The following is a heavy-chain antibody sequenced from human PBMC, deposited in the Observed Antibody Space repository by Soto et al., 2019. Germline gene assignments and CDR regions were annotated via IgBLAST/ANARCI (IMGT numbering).Heavy chain of an antibody. D-gene: IGHD6-13*01. V-gene: IGHV1-58*02. CDR1: GGTFGSDA. Sequence: SVKVSCTASGGTFGSDAITWVRQARGQRLEWIGWIVVGSGNTNYAQKFQERVTITRDMSTSTAYMELSSLRSEDTAVYYCAAAGIAAFDYWGQGTLVTVSS. CDR3: AAAGIAAFDY. J-gene: IGHJ4*02. CDR2: IVVGSGNT.